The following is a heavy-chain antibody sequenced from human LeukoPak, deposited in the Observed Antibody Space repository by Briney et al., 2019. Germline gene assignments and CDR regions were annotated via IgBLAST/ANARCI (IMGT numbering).Heavy chain of an antibody. CDR3: ARPHDTGVGASGSGWSYFDF. CDR1: GYRFTNYW. Sequence: GVSLKISCKGSGYRFTNYWIGWVRQMPGKGLEWMGIINPADGYTRYSPSFQGQVTISTDTSIFTAYLQWSSLKASDTAIYYCARPHDTGVGASGSGWSYFDFWGQGTLITVSS. D-gene: IGHD6-19*01. V-gene: IGHV5-51*01. CDR2: INPADGYT. J-gene: IGHJ4*02.